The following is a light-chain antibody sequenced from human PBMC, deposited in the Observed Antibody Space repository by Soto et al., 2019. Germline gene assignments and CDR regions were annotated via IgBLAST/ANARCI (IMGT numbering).Light chain of an antibody. CDR1: QSLVHSDGNTY. CDR2: KVS. Sequence: DVVLTQSPLSLPVTLGQPASISCRSSQSLVHSDGNTYLSWFQQRPGQSPRRLIYKVSNWDSGVPDRFSGSGSGIDFTLKISRVEAEDVGFYYCMQATYWPWTFGQGTKVEIK. J-gene: IGKJ1*01. CDR3: MQATYWPWT. V-gene: IGKV2-30*02.